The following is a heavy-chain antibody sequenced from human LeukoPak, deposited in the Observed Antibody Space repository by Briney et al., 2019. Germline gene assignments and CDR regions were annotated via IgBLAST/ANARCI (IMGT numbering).Heavy chain of an antibody. CDR3: ARGNLIAARPDYYYYMDV. J-gene: IGHJ6*03. CDR2: ISSNGGST. V-gene: IGHV3-64*01. Sequence: GRSLRLSCAASGFTFSSYAMHWVRQAPGKGLEYVSAISSNGGSTYYANSVKGRFTISRDNSKNTLYLQMGSLRAEDMAVYYCARGNLIAARPDYYYYMDVWGKGTTVTVSS. D-gene: IGHD6-6*01. CDR1: GFTFSSYA.